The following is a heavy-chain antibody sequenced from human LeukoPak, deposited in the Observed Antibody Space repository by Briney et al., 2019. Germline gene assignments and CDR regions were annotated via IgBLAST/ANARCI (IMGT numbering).Heavy chain of an antibody. CDR1: GYSISSGYY. J-gene: IGHJ4*02. Sequence: PSETLSLTCGVSGYSISSGYYWGWIRQPPGKGLEWIGSIYHSGSTYYNPSLKSPVTISVDTSKNQFSLKLSSVTAADTAVYYCARRPSGSYHFDYWGQGTLVTVSS. D-gene: IGHD1-26*01. V-gene: IGHV4-38-2*01. CDR2: IYHSGST. CDR3: ARRPSGSYHFDY.